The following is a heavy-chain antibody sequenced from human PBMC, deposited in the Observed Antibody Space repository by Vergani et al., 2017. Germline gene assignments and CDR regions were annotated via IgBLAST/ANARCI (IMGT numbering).Heavy chain of an antibody. Sequence: QVQLVQSGAEVKKPGSSVKVSCKASGGTFSSYAISWVRHAPGQGLEWMGWINPNSGGTNYAQKFQGRVTMTRDTSISTAYMELSRLRSDDTAVYYCALLERRLSAFDIWGQGKMVTVSS. CDR1: GGTFSSYA. J-gene: IGHJ3*02. CDR3: ALLERRLSAFDI. D-gene: IGHD1-1*01. CDR2: INPNSGGT. V-gene: IGHV1-2*02.